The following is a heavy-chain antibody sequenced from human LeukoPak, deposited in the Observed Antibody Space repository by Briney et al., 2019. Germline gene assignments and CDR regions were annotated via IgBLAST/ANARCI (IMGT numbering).Heavy chain of an antibody. D-gene: IGHD6-13*01. CDR1: GFTFSDFW. CDR3: ASSSWSPYFDY. V-gene: IGHV3-7*01. J-gene: IGHJ4*02. CDR2: IKQDGSEK. Sequence: GGSLRLSCVASGFTFSDFWMNWVRQAPGRGLEWVANIKQDGSEKYYVDSVKGRFTISRDNAKNSLYLQMNSLRAEDTAVYYCASSSWSPYFDYWGQGTLVTVSS.